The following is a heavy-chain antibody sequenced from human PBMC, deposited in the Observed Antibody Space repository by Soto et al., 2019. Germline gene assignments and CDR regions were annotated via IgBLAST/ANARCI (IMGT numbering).Heavy chain of an antibody. D-gene: IGHD1-7*01. CDR3: ARTGTTSAGHFDY. J-gene: IGHJ4*02. Sequence: SETLSLTCTVSGGSISSGGFYWSWIRQHPGKGLDWIGYIFNSGSTHYNPSLKSRVTMSVDTSKNQFSLRLNSVTAADTAVYYCARTGTTSAGHFDYWGQGTLVTVSS. CDR1: GGSISSGGFY. V-gene: IGHV4-31*03. CDR2: IFNSGST.